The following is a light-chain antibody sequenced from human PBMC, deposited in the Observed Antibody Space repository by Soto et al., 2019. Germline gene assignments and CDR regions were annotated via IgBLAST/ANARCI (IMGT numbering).Light chain of an antibody. Sequence: QSVLTQPPSVSGAPGQRVSISCTGSSSNIGAGYDVHWYQQLPGTAPKLLIYGNSNRPSGVPDRFSGSKSGTSASLAITGLQAEDEADYYCQSYHSSLTGPYVFGTGTKVPV. CDR2: GNS. CDR3: QSYHSSLTGPYV. CDR1: SSNIGAGYD. V-gene: IGLV1-40*01. J-gene: IGLJ1*01.